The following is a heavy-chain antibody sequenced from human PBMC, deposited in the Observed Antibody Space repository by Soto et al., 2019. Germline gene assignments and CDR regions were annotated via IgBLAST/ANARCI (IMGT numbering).Heavy chain of an antibody. CDR2: IDGVGAGT. J-gene: IGHJ4*02. CDR3: TTVFEY. CDR1: GFTFTNYW. Sequence: EVQLVQSGGGSVQPEGSLRLSCAASGFTFTNYWMHWVRQVPGKGLVWVSRIDGVGAGTSYSDSVRGRFTISRDNAENMLYLQMNSLRAEDTGVDYCTTVFEYWGQGTLVTVSS. V-gene: IGHV3-74*01.